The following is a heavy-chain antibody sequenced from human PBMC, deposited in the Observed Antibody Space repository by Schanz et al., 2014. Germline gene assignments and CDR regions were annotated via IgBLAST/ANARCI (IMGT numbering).Heavy chain of an antibody. CDR2: IKQDGSEK. CDR3: AYYDVLTGFDY. J-gene: IGHJ4*02. D-gene: IGHD3-9*01. V-gene: IGHV3-7*05. Sequence: EVQLVESGGGLVQPGGSLRLSCAASGFIFSNSWMSWVRQAPGKGLEWVANIKQDGSEKYYVDSVKGRFTISRDNSKNTLYLQINNLRAEDTAVYYCAYYDVLTGFDYWGQGTQVTVSS. CDR1: GFIFSNSW.